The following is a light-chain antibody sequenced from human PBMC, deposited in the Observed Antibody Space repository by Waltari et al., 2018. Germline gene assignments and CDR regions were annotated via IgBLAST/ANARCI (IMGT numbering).Light chain of an antibody. CDR2: YVS. J-gene: IGLJ2*01. CDR3: SSYTSSISLA. Sequence: QSALTQPASVSGSPGQSITISCTGTRSDVGGYNYVSWYPQHPGRAPKLLIYYVSNRPAGVSNRFSGSKSGNTASLPSAVLQAEDEADYYCSSYTSSISLAFGGGTKLTVL. V-gene: IGLV2-14*03. CDR1: RSDVGGYNY.